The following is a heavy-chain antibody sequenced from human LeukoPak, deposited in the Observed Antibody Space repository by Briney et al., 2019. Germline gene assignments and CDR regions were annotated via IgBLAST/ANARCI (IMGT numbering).Heavy chain of an antibody. CDR2: INHSGST. V-gene: IGHV4-34*01. J-gene: IGHJ6*02. D-gene: IGHD6-19*01. Sequence: SSETLSLTCAVYGGSFSGYYWSWIRQPPGKGLEWIGEINHSGSTNYNPSLKSRVTISVDTSKNQFSLKLSSVTAADTAVYYCARAHRAGWYDFYYYYYGMDVWGQGTTVTVSS. CDR1: GGSFSGYY. CDR3: ARAHRAGWYDFYYYYYGMDV.